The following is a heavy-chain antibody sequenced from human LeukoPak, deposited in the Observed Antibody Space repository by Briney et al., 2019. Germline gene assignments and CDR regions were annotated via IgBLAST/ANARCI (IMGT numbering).Heavy chain of an antibody. J-gene: IGHJ3*02. D-gene: IGHD6-13*01. Sequence: GESLKISCKGSGYSFTSYWIGWGRQMPGKGLEWMGIIYPGDSDTRYSPSFQGQVTISADKSISAAYLQWSSLKASNTAMYYCARGGSSWPDAFDIWGQGTMVTVSS. CDR2: IYPGDSDT. V-gene: IGHV5-51*01. CDR1: GYSFTSYW. CDR3: ARGGSSWPDAFDI.